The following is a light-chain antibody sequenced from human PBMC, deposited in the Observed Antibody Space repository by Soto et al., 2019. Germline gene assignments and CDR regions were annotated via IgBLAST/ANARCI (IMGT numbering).Light chain of an antibody. CDR3: QQYGTSPRT. CDR1: QTISNNY. CDR2: AAS. J-gene: IGKJ1*01. V-gene: IGKV3-20*01. Sequence: EIGLTQSPGTLSLYPGEGATLSCRASQTISNNYLAWYQHKPGQAPRLLIYAASTRATGIPDRFSGSGSGADFTLPVNRLEPDDFAVYYCQQYGTSPRTFCQGTKVEI.